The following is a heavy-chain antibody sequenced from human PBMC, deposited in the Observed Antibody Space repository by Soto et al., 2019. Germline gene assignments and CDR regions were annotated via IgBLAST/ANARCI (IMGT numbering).Heavy chain of an antibody. CDR1: GGTFSSYA. V-gene: IGHV1-69*13. CDR2: IIPIFGTA. CDR3: ARTAGGYDWRNYYYGMDV. D-gene: IGHD5-12*01. Sequence: SVKVSCKASGGTFSSYAISWVRQAPGQGLEWMGGIIPIFGTANYAQKFQGRVTITADESTSTAYMELSSMRSEDTAVYYCARTAGGYDWRNYYYGMDVWGQGTTVTVSS. J-gene: IGHJ6*02.